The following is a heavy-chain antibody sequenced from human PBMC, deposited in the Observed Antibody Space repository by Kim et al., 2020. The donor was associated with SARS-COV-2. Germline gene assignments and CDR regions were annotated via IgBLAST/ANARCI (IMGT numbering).Heavy chain of an antibody. Sequence: GGSLRLSCAASGFTFSSYGMHWVRQAPGKGLEWVAVISYDGSNTYYADSVKGRFTISRDNSKNTLYLQMNSLRAEDTAVYYCAKDLEATVKSSYYYYYYYMDVWGKGTTVTVSS. J-gene: IGHJ6*03. CDR2: ISYDGSNT. CDR3: AKDLEATVKSSYYYYYYYMDV. CDR1: GFTFSSYG. D-gene: IGHD4-4*01. V-gene: IGHV3-30*18.